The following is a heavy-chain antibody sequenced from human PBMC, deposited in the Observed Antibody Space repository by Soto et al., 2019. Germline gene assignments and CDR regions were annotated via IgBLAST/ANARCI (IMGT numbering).Heavy chain of an antibody. D-gene: IGHD2-8*01. V-gene: IGHV3-23*01. CDR1: GFSFFSYA. Sequence: GGALRLSCTGSGFSFFSYAISWVRQAPGKGLEWVSTISGSGGHTYYADSVKGRFVVSRDNDKNTVYLHMSSLTGEDTAVYFCAKIEMGWFAHWGQGTQVTVSS. CDR3: AKIEMGWFAH. CDR2: ISGSGGHT. J-gene: IGHJ5*02.